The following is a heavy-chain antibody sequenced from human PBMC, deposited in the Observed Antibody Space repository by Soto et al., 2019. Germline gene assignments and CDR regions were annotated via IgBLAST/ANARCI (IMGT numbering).Heavy chain of an antibody. CDR1: GGSIVGAGYS. CDR3: ARAQFYSGSGNYNNLMFVP. V-gene: IGHV4-30-2*01. CDR2: IYHSGTI. J-gene: IGHJ5*02. D-gene: IGHD3-10*01. Sequence: SETLSLTCAVSGGSIVGAGYSWSWIRQPPGGGLEWIGYIYHSGTILYNPSLKTRLTISLDMSNNKFSLTLNSVTAADAAVYYCARAQFYSGSGNYNNLMFVPWGQGTQVTVSS.